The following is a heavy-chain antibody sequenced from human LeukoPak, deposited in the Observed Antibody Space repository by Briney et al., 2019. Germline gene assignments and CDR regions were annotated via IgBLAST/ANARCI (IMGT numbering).Heavy chain of an antibody. CDR3: ETPWELSIRVFDY. CDR2: FDPEDGET. D-gene: IGHD1-26*01. Sequence: ASVKVSCKVSGYTLTELSMHWVRQAPGKGLEWMGGFDPEDGETIYAQKFQGRVTMTEDTSTDTAYMELSSLRSEDTAVYYCETPWELSIRVFDYWGQGTLVTVSS. V-gene: IGHV1-24*01. CDR1: GYTLTELS. J-gene: IGHJ4*02.